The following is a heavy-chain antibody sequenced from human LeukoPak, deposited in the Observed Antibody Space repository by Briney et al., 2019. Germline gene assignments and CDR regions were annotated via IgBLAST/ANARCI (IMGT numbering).Heavy chain of an antibody. V-gene: IGHV4-39*07. CDR2: IYYSGSP. CDR3: ARSRRYCSSTSCYAGGIFDY. J-gene: IGHJ4*02. D-gene: IGHD2-2*01. CDR1: GGFISTSVYY. Sequence: SETLSLTCTVSGGFISTSVYYWGWIRQPPGKGLEWIGSIYYSGSPYYNPSLKSRVTISVDTSKNQFSLKLSSVTAADTAVYYCARSRRYCSSTSCYAGGIFDYWGRGTLVTVSS.